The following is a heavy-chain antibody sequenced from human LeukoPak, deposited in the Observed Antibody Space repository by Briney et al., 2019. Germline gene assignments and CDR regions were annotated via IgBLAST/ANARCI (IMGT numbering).Heavy chain of an antibody. CDR2: IKQDVSKK. D-gene: IGHD2/OR15-2a*01. CDR3: VSFYETY. V-gene: IGHV3-7*01. Sequence: GGSLRLSCVASGFPFSSYWMTWVRQAPGKGLEWVANIKQDVSKKSYVDSVKGRFTISKDNAKNTVYLQMNSLRAEDTAVYYCVSFYETYWGRGTLVTVSS. CDR1: GFPFSSYW. J-gene: IGHJ4*02.